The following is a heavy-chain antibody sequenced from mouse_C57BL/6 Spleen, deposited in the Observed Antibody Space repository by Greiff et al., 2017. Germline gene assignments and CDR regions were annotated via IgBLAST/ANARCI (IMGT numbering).Heavy chain of an antibody. V-gene: IGHV1-15*01. J-gene: IGHJ2*01. CDR2: IDPETGGT. CDR1: GYTFTDYE. CDR3: TRGSSYAYYFDY. D-gene: IGHD1-1*01. Sequence: QVQLQQSGAELVRPGASVTLSCKASGYTFTDYEMHWVKQTPVHGLEWIGAIDPETGGTAYNQKFKGKAILTADKSSSTAYMELRSLTSEDSAVCYCTRGSSYAYYFDYWGQGTTLTVSS.